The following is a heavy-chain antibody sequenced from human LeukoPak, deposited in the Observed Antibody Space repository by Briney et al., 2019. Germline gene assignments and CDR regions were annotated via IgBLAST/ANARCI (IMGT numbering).Heavy chain of an antibody. CDR3: TRRNDPYGLDV. J-gene: IGHJ6*02. V-gene: IGHV4-59*08. D-gene: IGHD1-1*01. CDR1: GGSISRDY. CDR2: IYYSGST. Sequence: SSETLSLTCTVSGGSISRDYWSWIRQPPGKGLEWIGYIYYSGSTYYNPSLKSRVTISVDTSKNQFSLKLSSVTAADTAVYFCTRRNDPYGLDVWGQGTTVTVSS.